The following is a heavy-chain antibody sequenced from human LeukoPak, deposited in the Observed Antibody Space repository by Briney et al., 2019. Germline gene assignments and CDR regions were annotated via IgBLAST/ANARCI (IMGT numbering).Heavy chain of an antibody. V-gene: IGHV3-23*01. CDR1: GFTFSSYG. D-gene: IGHD3-22*01. CDR2: FSGSGVST. Sequence: GGSLRLSCAASGFTFSSYGMHWVRQAPGKGLEWVSAFSGSGVSTYYADSVKGRFTISRDNSKNTLYLQMNSLRAEDTAVYYCAKDRSYYDSSGYIYYFDYWGREPWSPSPQ. CDR3: AKDRSYYDSSGYIYYFDY. J-gene: IGHJ4*02.